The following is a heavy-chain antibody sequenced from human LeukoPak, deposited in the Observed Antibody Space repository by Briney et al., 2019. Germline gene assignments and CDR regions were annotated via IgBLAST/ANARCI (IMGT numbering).Heavy chain of an antibody. Sequence: GGSLRLSCAASGFTFSSYWMHWVRQAPGKGLLWVSRINSDGSSTSYADSVKGRFTISRDNAKNTLYLQMNSLRAEDTAVYYCARDQSMYYYGSGSYYNPGYYYYYYGMDVWGQGTTVTVSS. CDR3: ARDQSMYYYGSGSYYNPGYYYYYYGMDV. V-gene: IGHV3-74*01. CDR1: GFTFSSYW. D-gene: IGHD3-10*01. CDR2: INSDGSST. J-gene: IGHJ6*02.